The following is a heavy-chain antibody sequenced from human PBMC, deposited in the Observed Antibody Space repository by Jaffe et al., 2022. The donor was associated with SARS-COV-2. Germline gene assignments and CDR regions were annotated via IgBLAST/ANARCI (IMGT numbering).Heavy chain of an antibody. CDR1: GFTFSSYG. D-gene: IGHD6-19*01. J-gene: IGHJ1*01. CDR2: ISYDGSNK. CDR3: AKGNLGEQWLVLYFQH. Sequence: QVQLVESGGGVVQPGRSLRLSCAASGFTFSSYGMHWVRQAPGKGLEWVAVISYDGSNKYYADSVKGRFTISRDNSKNTLYLQMNSLRAEDTAVYYCAKGNLGEQWLVLYFQHWGQGTLVTVSS. V-gene: IGHV3-30*18.